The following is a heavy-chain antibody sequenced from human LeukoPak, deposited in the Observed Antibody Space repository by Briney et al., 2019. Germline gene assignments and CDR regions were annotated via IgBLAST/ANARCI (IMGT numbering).Heavy chain of an antibody. CDR3: ARNGGRMVYYDSSGYSDY. CDR2: ISYDGSNK. CDR1: GFTFSSYA. J-gene: IGHJ4*02. Sequence: PGGSLRLSCAASGFTFSSYAMHWVCQALGKGLEWVAVISYDGSNKYYADSVKGRFTIARDNSKNTLYLQMNSLRAEDTAVYYCARNGGRMVYYDSSGYSDYWGQGTLVTVSS. V-gene: IGHV3-30-3*01. D-gene: IGHD3-22*01.